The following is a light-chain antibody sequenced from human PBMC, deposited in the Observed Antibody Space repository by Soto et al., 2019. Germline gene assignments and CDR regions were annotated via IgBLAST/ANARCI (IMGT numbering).Light chain of an antibody. CDR3: QQYRT. CDR2: DAS. CDR1: QSISSW. Sequence: DIQMTQSPSTLSASVGDRVTITCRASQSISSWLAWYQQKPGKAPKLLFYDASSLESGVPSRFSGSGSGTEFTLTISSLQPDDFATYYCQQYRTFGQGTKVEIK. V-gene: IGKV1-5*01. J-gene: IGKJ1*01.